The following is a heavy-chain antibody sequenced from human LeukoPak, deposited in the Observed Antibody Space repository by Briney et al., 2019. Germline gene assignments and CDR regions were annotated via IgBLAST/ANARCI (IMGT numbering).Heavy chain of an antibody. CDR1: SGSINSYY. Sequence: SETLSLTCTVSSGSINSYYWGWVRQPPGRGLEWIGRIYTTGTNQNNPPLKSRVTMSIDTSTNQFSLDLRSMTAADTAVYYCGRQGYIGAHYFLHFWSQGTVVGVS. J-gene: IGHJ4*02. CDR2: IYTTGTN. D-gene: IGHD2-15*01. CDR3: GRQGYIGAHYFLHF. V-gene: IGHV4-4*07.